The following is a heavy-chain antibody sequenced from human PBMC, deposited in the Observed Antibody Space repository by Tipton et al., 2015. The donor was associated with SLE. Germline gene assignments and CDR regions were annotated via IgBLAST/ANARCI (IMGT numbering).Heavy chain of an antibody. D-gene: IGHD3-10*01. V-gene: IGHV5-51*03. J-gene: IGHJ4*02. CDR1: GYSFTNSW. CDR2: IDPGDSDT. CDR3: ARRWVQTVFDY. Sequence: VQLVQSGAEVKKPGEALQIPCKTSGYSFTNSWIVWFRHMPGKGLECMGMIDPGDSDTRYNPSFQGHVSMSIDRSTTTAYLQWRSLKASDTAMYFCARRWVQTVFDYWGQGTLVTVSS.